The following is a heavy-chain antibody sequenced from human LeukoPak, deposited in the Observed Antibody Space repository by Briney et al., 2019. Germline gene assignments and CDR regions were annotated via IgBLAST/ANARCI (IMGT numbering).Heavy chain of an antibody. CDR2: ITGSGAST. CDR1: GFTFGSYA. CDR3: ARPHYDILTGYMYYFDY. J-gene: IGHJ4*02. D-gene: IGHD3-9*01. Sequence: GGSLRLSCAASGFTFGSYAMTWVRQAPGKGLEWVSHITGSGASTYYADSVKGRFTISRDNSNNSLYLQMNSLRADDTAVYYCARPHYDILTGYMYYFDYWGQGTLVTVSS. V-gene: IGHV3-23*01.